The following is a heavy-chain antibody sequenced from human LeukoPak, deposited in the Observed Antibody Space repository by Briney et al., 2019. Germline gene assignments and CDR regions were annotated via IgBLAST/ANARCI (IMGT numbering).Heavy chain of an antibody. J-gene: IGHJ4*02. D-gene: IGHD3-3*01. CDR1: GFTFSSYW. Sequence: PGGSLRLSCAASGFTFSSYWMHWVRQAPGKGLVWVSRINTDGSSTSYADSVKGRFTISRDNAKNTLYLQMNSLRAEDTAVYYCARVSYYDFWSGLHFDYWGQGTLVTVSS. CDR2: INTDGSST. CDR3: ARVSYYDFWSGLHFDY. V-gene: IGHV3-74*01.